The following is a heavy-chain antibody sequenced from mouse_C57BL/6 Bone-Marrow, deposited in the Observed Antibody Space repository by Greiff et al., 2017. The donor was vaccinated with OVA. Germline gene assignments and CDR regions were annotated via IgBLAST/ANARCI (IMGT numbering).Heavy chain of an antibody. CDR2: IWRGGST. Sequence: QVQLKESGPGLVQPSQSLSITCTVSGFSLTSYGVHWVRQSPGKGLEWLGVIWRGGSTDYNAAFMSRLSITKDNSKSQVFFKMNSLQADDTAIYYCAKNSLYSNYWYFDVWGTGTTVTVSS. V-gene: IGHV2-5*01. CDR1: GFSLTSYG. J-gene: IGHJ1*03. D-gene: IGHD2-5*01. CDR3: AKNSLYSNYWYFDV.